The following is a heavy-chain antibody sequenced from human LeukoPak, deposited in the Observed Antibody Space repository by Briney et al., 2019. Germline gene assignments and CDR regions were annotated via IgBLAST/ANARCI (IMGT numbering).Heavy chain of an antibody. D-gene: IGHD5-24*01. CDR3: ATMAVVATRNYNWFDP. Sequence: SVKVSCKASGGTFSSYAISWVRQAPGQGLEWMGRIIPILGIANYAQKFQGRVTITADKSTSTAYMELSSLRSEDTAVYYCATMAVVATRNYNWFDPWGQGTLVTVSS. J-gene: IGHJ5*02. V-gene: IGHV1-69*04. CDR1: GGTFSSYA. CDR2: IIPILGIA.